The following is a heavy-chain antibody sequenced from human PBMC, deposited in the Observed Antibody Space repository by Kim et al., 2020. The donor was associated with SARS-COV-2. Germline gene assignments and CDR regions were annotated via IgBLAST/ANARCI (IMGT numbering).Heavy chain of an antibody. V-gene: IGHV3-21*06. CDR3: ARAALGGRSSCDVMDV. D-gene: IGHD2-15*01. CDR1: GFTFSSYK. Sequence: GGSLRLSCAASGFTFSSYKITWVRQPPGKGLEWVSSISGTGSTIYNADSVKGRFTISRDNAKNSLYLQMNSLGAEDTGVYYCARAALGGRSSCDVMDVWGQGTMVTVSS. J-gene: IGHJ6*02. CDR2: ISGTGSTI.